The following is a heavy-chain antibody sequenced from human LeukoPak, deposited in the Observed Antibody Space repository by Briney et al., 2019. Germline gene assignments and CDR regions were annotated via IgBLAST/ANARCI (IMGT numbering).Heavy chain of an antibody. CDR2: IIPIFGTA. Sequence: SVKVSCKASGGTFSRYAISWVRQAPGQGLEWMGRIIPIFGTANYAQKFQGRVTITTDESTSTAYMELSSLRSEDTAVYYCASADSSGSYPHDYWGQGTLVTVSS. CDR1: GGTFSRYA. V-gene: IGHV1-69*05. CDR3: ASADSSGSYPHDY. J-gene: IGHJ4*02. D-gene: IGHD3-22*01.